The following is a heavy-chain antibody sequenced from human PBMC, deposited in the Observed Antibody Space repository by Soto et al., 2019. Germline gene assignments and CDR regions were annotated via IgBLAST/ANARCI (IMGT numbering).Heavy chain of an antibody. Sequence: SVKVSCKASGGTFSSYAISWVRQAPGQGLEWMGGIIPIFGTANYAQKFQGRVTITADESTSTADMELSSLRSEATAVYYCARAVVLMVYAIPTKSNYYHYCMDVWDQETTVTVSS. CDR3: ARAVVLMVYAIPTKSNYYHYCMDV. J-gene: IGHJ6*02. V-gene: IGHV1-69*13. CDR2: IIPIFGTA. D-gene: IGHD2-8*01. CDR1: GGTFSSYA.